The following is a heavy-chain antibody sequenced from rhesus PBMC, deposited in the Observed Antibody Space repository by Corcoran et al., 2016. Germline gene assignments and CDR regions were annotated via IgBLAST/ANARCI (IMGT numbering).Heavy chain of an antibody. J-gene: IGHJ3*01. CDR2: IRNGGGST. CDR3: AKDRDACDF. Sequence: DVQLVESGGGLVKPGGSLRLPCVASGFTFSRYEIHWVRQAPGKGFDSVLYIRNGGGSTDDSDSVKVRFTISRDNSKNTLSLLMNSLRAEDTAVYYCAKDRDACDFWGQGLRVTVSS. CDR1: GFTFSRYE. V-gene: IGHV3-100*02.